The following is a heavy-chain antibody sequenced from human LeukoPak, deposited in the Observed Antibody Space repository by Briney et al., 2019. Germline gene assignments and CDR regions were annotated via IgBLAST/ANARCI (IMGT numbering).Heavy chain of an antibody. Sequence: GASVKASCKASGHTFTGHYMHWVRQAPGQGLEWMGWISPNSGDTNYAQKLQGRVTMTTDTSTSTAYMELRSLRSDDTAVYYCARVGVAVAGIHYWGQGTLVTVSS. CDR3: ARVGVAVAGIHY. V-gene: IGHV1-18*04. D-gene: IGHD6-19*01. J-gene: IGHJ4*02. CDR1: GHTFTGHY. CDR2: ISPNSGDT.